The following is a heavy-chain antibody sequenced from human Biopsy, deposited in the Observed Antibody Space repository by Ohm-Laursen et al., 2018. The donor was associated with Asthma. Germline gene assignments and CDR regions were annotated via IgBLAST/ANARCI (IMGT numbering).Heavy chain of an antibody. CDR3: ARFKRGYSYGYAGVFDY. Sequence: SLGLSCTASGFTFSSYGMHWVRQAPGKGLEWVSYISSSSSTIYYADSVKGRFTISRDNAKNSLYLQMNSLRDEDTAVYYCARFKRGYSYGYAGVFDYWGQGTLVTVSS. D-gene: IGHD5-18*01. CDR1: GFTFSSYG. J-gene: IGHJ4*02. CDR2: ISSSSSTI. V-gene: IGHV3-48*02.